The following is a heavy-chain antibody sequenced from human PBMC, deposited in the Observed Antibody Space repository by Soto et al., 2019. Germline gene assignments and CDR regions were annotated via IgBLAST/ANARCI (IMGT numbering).Heavy chain of an antibody. CDR2: IWYDGSNK. Sequence: GGSLRLSCAASGFTFSSYGMHWVRQAPGKGLEWVAVIWYDGSNKYYADSVKGRFTISRDNSKNTLYLQMNSLRAEDTAVYYGARKGSVGYDFWSGTDYWGQGTLVTVSS. D-gene: IGHD3-3*01. V-gene: IGHV3-33*01. J-gene: IGHJ4*02. CDR1: GFTFSSYG. CDR3: ARKGSVGYDFWSGTDY.